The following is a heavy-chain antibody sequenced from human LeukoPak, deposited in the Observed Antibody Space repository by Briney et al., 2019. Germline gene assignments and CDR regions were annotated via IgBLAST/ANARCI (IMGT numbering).Heavy chain of an antibody. CDR2: ISYDGSNK. J-gene: IGHJ6*02. D-gene: IGHD5-18*01. V-gene: IGHV3-30*18. CDR1: GFTFSNYG. Sequence: RGSLRLSCAASGFTFSNYGMHWVRQAPGKGLEWVVVISYDGSNKYYGDSVKGRFTISRDNSKNTLYLQMNSLRGEDTAGYYCAKDGGQRGYSYGYPSYSRMDVWGQGATVTVSS. CDR3: AKDGGQRGYSYGYPSYSRMDV.